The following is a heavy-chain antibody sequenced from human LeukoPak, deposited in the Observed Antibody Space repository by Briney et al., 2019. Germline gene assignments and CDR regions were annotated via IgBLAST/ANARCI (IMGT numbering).Heavy chain of an antibody. CDR1: GGTFSSYA. Sequence: GASVKVSCKASGGTFSSYAISWVRQAPGQGLEWMGGITPIFGTANYAQKFQGRVTITADKSTSTAYMELSSLRSEDTAVYYCASGQQQLIQTIDAEYFQHWGQGTLVTVSS. CDR3: ASGQQQLIQTIDAEYFQH. D-gene: IGHD6-13*01. CDR2: ITPIFGTA. V-gene: IGHV1-69*06. J-gene: IGHJ1*01.